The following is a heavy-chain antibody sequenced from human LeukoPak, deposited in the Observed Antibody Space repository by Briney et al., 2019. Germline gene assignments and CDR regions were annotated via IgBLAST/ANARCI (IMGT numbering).Heavy chain of an antibody. D-gene: IGHD3-16*02. CDR2: ISAYNGNT. Sequence: ASVKVSCKASGGTFSSYAISWVRQAPGQGLEWMGWISAYNGNTNYAQKLQGRVTMTTDTSTSTAYMELRSLRSDGTAVYYCARFLDYVWGSYRYTLDYWGQGTLVTVSS. CDR3: ARFLDYVWGSYRYTLDY. J-gene: IGHJ4*02. CDR1: GGTFSSYA. V-gene: IGHV1-18*01.